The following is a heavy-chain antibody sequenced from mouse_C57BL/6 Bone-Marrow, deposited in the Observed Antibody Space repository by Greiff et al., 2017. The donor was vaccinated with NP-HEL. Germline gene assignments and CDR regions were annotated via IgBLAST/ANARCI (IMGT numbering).Heavy chain of an antibody. Sequence: EVQRVESGGDLVKPGGSLKLSCAASGFTFSSYGMYWVRQTPDKRLEWVATISSGGSYTYYPDSVKGRFTISRDNAKNTLYLQMSSLKSEDTAMYYCARHSGPYYAMDYWGQGTSVTVSS. CDR3: ARHSGPYYAMDY. J-gene: IGHJ4*01. V-gene: IGHV5-6*01. CDR1: GFTFSSYG. CDR2: ISSGGSYT.